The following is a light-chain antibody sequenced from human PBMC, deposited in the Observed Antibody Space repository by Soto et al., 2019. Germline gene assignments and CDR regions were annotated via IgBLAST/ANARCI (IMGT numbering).Light chain of an antibody. CDR1: SSDIGSYDR. Sequence: QSALTRPASVSGSPGQSITISCTGTSSDIGSYDRVSWYQWHPGKAPKLMIYEDNKRPSWISNRFSGSKSGNTASLTISGLQAEDEADYYCSSYAGSSIFVVFGGGTKLTVL. CDR3: SSYAGSSIFVV. CDR2: EDN. J-gene: IGLJ2*01. V-gene: IGLV2-23*02.